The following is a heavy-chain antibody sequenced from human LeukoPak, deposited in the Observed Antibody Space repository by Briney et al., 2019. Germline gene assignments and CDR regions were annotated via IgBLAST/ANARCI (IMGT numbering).Heavy chain of an antibody. D-gene: IGHD2-15*01. CDR2: IYYSGST. CDR3: ARRIVVVAATRPEDVFDI. V-gene: IGHV4-59*08. Sequence: SETLSLTCAVYGGSFSGYYWSWIREPPGKGLEWIGYIYYSGSTNYNPSLKSRVTISVDTSKNQFSLKLSSVTAADTAVYYCARRIVVVAATRPEDVFDIWGQGTMVTVSS. J-gene: IGHJ3*02. CDR1: GGSFSGYY.